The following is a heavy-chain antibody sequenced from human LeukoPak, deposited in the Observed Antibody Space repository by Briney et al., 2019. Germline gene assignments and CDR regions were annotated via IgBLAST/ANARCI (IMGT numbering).Heavy chain of an antibody. Sequence: ASVKVSCKASGYTLTSYGISWVRQAPGQALEWMGWISAYNGNTNYAQKLQGRVTMTTDTSTSTAYMELRSLRSDDTAVYYRAREQGYNWFDPWGQGTLVTVSS. CDR1: GYTLTSYG. CDR3: AREQGYNWFDP. J-gene: IGHJ5*02. CDR2: ISAYNGNT. V-gene: IGHV1-18*01.